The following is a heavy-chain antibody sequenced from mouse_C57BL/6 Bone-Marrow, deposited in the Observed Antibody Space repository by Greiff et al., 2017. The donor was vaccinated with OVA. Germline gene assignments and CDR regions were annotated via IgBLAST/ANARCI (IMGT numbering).Heavy chain of an antibody. Sequence: QVQLQQPGAELVKPGASVKLSCKASGYTFTSYWMHWVKQRPGQGLEWIGMIHPNSGSTNYNEKFKSKATLTVDKSSSTAYLQLSSLQSEDSADYYCASSMGLGWYCDVWGTGTTVTVSS. CDR3: ASSMGLGWYCDV. J-gene: IGHJ1*03. D-gene: IGHD1-1*02. V-gene: IGHV1-64*01. CDR2: IHPNSGST. CDR1: GYTFTSYW.